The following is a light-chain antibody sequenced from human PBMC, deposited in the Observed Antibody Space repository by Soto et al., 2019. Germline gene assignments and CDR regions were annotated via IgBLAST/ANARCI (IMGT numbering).Light chain of an antibody. CDR2: GNN. Sequence: QSVLTQPPSVSGAPGQRVTISCTGSSSNIGAGYGVHWYQQRPGTAPRLLISGNNNRPSGVPDRFSGSKSGTSASLAIAGLQAEDEADYYCQSYDPTLRTSLFGGGTKLTVL. V-gene: IGLV1-40*01. J-gene: IGLJ2*01. CDR3: QSYDPTLRTSL. CDR1: SSNIGAGYG.